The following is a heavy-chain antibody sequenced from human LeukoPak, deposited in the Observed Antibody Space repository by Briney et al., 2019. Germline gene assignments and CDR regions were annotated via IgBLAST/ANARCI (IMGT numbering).Heavy chain of an antibody. CDR1: GFTFSSYW. V-gene: IGHV3-74*01. Sequence: PGGSLRLSCAASGFTFSSYWMHWVRQAPGKGLVWVSRISDEGSHTFYADSVKGRFTISRDNAKNSLYLQMNSLRAEDTAVYYCARDLEFMATVVTSGDYWGQGTLVTVSS. D-gene: IGHD4-23*01. J-gene: IGHJ4*02. CDR2: ISDEGSHT. CDR3: ARDLEFMATVVTSGDY.